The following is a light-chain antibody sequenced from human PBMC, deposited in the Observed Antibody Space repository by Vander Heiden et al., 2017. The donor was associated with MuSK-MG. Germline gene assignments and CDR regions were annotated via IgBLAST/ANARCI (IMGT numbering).Light chain of an antibody. V-gene: IGLV6-57*01. J-gene: IGLJ2*01. CDR2: VDN. CDR1: SGSTSSNY. Sequence: NFMLTQPHSVSESPGNTVTISCTRSSGSTSSNYVQCYQQRPGSSHHPVIVVDNQRPSGVPDRFSGFTASSSNSASTTTSGLKTEDDADYYCQYYDSSNPVVFGGGTKLTVL. CDR3: QYYDSSNPVV.